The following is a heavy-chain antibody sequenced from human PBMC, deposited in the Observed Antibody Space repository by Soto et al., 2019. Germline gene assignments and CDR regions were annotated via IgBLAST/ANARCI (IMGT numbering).Heavy chain of an antibody. CDR1: GGSISSSPYF. Sequence: SETLSLTCTVSGGSISSSPYFWGWIRQPPGKGLEWIASVSYSGGTHYNPSLKSRVTISVDTSKNQFSLKLSSVTAADTAVYYCARSVAGTWYYFDYWGQGTLVTVSS. D-gene: IGHD6-19*01. J-gene: IGHJ4*02. CDR3: ARSVAGTWYYFDY. CDR2: VSYSGGT. V-gene: IGHV4-39*07.